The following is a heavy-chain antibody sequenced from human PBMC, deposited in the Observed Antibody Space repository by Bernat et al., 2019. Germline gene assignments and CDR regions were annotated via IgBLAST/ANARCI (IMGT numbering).Heavy chain of an antibody. CDR3: ARDRLLTRGNWFDP. CDR2: INSDGRTT. CDR1: GFTFSSYW. Sequence: EVQLVESGGGLVQPGGSLRLSCAASGFTFSSYWMHWVRQAPGKGLVWVSRINSDGRTTDYADSVKGRFTISRDNSKNTLYLQMNSLRAEDTAVYYCARDRLLTRGNWFDPWGQGTLVTVSS. D-gene: IGHD1-26*01. V-gene: IGHV3-74*01. J-gene: IGHJ5*02.